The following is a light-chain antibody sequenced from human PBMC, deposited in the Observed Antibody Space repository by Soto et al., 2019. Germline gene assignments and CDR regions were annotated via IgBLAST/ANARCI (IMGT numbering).Light chain of an antibody. CDR2: KAS. Sequence: DIVMTQSPLSLPVTPGEPASISCRSIQILLHSNGYNYLDWYLQKPGKAPKLLIYKASTLKSGVPSRFSGSGSGTEFTLTISSLQPDDFATYYCQHYNSYSEAFGQGTKVDI. J-gene: IGKJ1*01. V-gene: IGKV2-28*01. CDR3: QHYNSYSEA. CDR1: QILLHSNGYNY.